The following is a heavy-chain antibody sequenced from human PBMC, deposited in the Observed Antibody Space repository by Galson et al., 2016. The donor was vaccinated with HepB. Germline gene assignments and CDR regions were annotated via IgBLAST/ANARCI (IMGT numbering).Heavy chain of an antibody. CDR2: MNPNSGNT. CDR3: ARPEYNSSPGANRFDY. V-gene: IGHV1-8*01. CDR1: GYTFTSYD. D-gene: IGHD6-6*01. Sequence: SVKVSCKASGYTFTSYDINWVRQATGQGLEWMGWMNPNSGNTGYAQKFQGRVTMTRNTSISTAYMELSSLRSEDTAVYYCARPEYNSSPGANRFDYWGQGTLVTVSS. J-gene: IGHJ4*02.